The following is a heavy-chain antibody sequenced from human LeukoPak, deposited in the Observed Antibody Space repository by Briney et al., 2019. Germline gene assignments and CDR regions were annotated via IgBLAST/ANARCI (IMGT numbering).Heavy chain of an antibody. Sequence: GGSLRLSCAASGFTFSSYEMNWVRQAPGKGLEWVSYISSGSSTIYYADSVKGRFTISRDNAKNSRYLQMNSLRDEDTAVYYCARGPRYCSGVSCYSYYFDYWGQGTLVTVSS. CDR1: GFTFSSYE. J-gene: IGHJ4*02. CDR3: ARGPRYCSGVSCYSYYFDY. D-gene: IGHD2-15*01. V-gene: IGHV3-48*02. CDR2: ISSGSSTI.